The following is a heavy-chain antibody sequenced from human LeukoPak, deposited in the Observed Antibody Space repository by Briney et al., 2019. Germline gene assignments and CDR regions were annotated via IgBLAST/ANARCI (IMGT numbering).Heavy chain of an antibody. CDR3: ARGSYYYDSSQFDP. V-gene: IGHV1-46*01. D-gene: IGHD3-22*01. CDR2: INPSGGST. Sequence: ASVKVSCKVSGYTLTELSMHWVRQAPGQGLEWMGIINPSGGSTSYAQKFQGRVTMTRDTSTSTVYMELSSLRSEDTAVYYCARGSYYYDSSQFDPWGQGTLVTVSS. CDR1: GYTLTELS. J-gene: IGHJ5*02.